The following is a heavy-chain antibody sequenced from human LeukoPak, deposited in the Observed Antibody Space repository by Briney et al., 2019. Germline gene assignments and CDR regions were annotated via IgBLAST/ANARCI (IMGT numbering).Heavy chain of an antibody. J-gene: IGHJ4*02. CDR1: GFTFSRYW. Sequence: GESLRLSCAASGFTFSRYWMHWVRQAPGEGLVWVSRIDEHGTTIDYADSVRDRFTISRDNAKNTFYLHMNSLRAEDTAMYYCARDVGGAGSHWGQGSLVTVSS. CDR2: IDEHGTTI. D-gene: IGHD3-10*01. CDR3: ARDVGGAGSH. V-gene: IGHV3-74*01.